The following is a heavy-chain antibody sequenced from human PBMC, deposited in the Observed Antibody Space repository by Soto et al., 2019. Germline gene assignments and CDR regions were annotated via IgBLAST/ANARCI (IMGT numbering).Heavy chain of an antibody. Sequence: GASVKVSCKASGGTFSSYAISWVRQAPGQGLEWMGGIIPIFGTANYAQKFQGRVTVTADKSTSTAYMELSSLRSEDTAVYYCARGGGYDSGAYYYYGMDVWGQGTTVTVSS. J-gene: IGHJ6*02. CDR2: IIPIFGTA. V-gene: IGHV1-69*06. CDR1: GGTFSSYA. CDR3: ARGGGYDSGAYYYYGMDV. D-gene: IGHD5-12*01.